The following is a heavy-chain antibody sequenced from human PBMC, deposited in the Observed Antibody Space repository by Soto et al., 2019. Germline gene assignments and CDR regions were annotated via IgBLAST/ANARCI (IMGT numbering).Heavy chain of an antibody. D-gene: IGHD3-10*01. CDR1: GFTFSSYA. V-gene: IGHV3-30-3*01. Sequence: QVQLVESGGGVVQPGRSLRLSCAASGFTFSSYAMHWVRQAPGKGLEWVAVISYDGSNKYYADSVKGRFTISRDNSKNNPYLQMNRLRAEDTAVYYCARQVNATMVRERAIDYWGQGTLVTVS. CDR2: ISYDGSNK. CDR3: ARQVNATMVRERAIDY. J-gene: IGHJ4*02.